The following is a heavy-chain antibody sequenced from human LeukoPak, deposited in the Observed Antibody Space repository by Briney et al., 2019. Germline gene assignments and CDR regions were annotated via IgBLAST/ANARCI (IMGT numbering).Heavy chain of an antibody. Sequence: GGSLRLSCAASGFTFSNYEMNWVRQAPGKGLEWVSYISSSGSTIYYADSVKGQFTISRDNAKKSLYLQMNSLRAEDTGVYYCATSGYYFEYWGQGTMVTVSS. CDR2: ISSSGSTI. J-gene: IGHJ4*02. CDR1: GFTFSNYE. CDR3: ATSGYYFEY. V-gene: IGHV3-48*03. D-gene: IGHD3-22*01.